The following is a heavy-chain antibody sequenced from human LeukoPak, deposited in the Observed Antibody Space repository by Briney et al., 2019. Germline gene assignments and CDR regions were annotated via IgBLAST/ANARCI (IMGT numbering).Heavy chain of an antibody. Sequence: GGSLRLSCAASGFTFSDYYMSWIRQAPGKGLEWVSYISSSSSYTNYADSVKGRFTISRDNAKNSLYLQMNSLRAEDTAVYYCARDLADGDYEWWFDPWGHGTLVTVSS. CDR2: ISSSSSYT. J-gene: IGHJ5*02. V-gene: IGHV3-11*05. D-gene: IGHD4-17*01. CDR1: GFTFSDYY. CDR3: ARDLADGDYEWWFDP.